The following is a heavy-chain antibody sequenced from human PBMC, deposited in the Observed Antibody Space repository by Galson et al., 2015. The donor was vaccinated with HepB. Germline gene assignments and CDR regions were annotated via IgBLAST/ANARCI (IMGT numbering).Heavy chain of an antibody. V-gene: IGHV1-69*13. CDR3: ARGVNYYDSSGYYYGGITWFDP. D-gene: IGHD3-22*01. J-gene: IGHJ5*02. Sequence: SVKVSCKASGGTFSSYAISWVRQAPGQGLEWMGGIIPIFGTANYAQKFQGRVTITADESTSTAYMELSSLRSEDTAVYYCARGVNYYDSSGYYYGGITWFDPWGQGTLVTVSS. CDR2: IIPIFGTA. CDR1: GGTFSSYA.